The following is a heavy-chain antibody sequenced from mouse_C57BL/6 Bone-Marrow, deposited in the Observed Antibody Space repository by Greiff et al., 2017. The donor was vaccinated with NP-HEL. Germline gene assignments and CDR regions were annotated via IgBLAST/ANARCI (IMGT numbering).Heavy chain of an antibody. CDR3: TRGWDLYYAMDY. CDR2: IRNKANNHAT. J-gene: IGHJ4*01. CDR1: GFTFSDAW. D-gene: IGHD4-1*01. V-gene: IGHV6-6*01. Sequence: EVKLVESGGGLVQPGGSMKLSCAASGFTFSDAWMDWVRQSPEKGLEWVAEIRNKANNHATYYAESVKGRFTISRDDSKSSVYLQMNSLRAEDTGIYYCTRGWDLYYAMDYWGQGTSVTVSS.